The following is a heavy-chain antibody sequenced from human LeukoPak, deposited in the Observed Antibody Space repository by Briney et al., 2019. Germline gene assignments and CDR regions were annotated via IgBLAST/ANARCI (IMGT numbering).Heavy chain of an antibody. CDR1: GYTFTGYY. J-gene: IGHJ5*02. CDR3: ARDQGGATITPSWFDP. D-gene: IGHD1-26*01. Sequence: GASVKVSCKASGYTFTGYYMHWVRQAPGQGLEWMGWINPNSGGTNYAQKFQGRVTMTRDTSISTAYMELSRLRSDDTAVYYCARDQGGATITPSWFDPWGQGTLVTVSS. V-gene: IGHV1-2*02. CDR2: INPNSGGT.